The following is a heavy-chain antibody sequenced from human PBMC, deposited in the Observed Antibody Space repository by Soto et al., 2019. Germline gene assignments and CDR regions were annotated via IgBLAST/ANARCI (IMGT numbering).Heavy chain of an antibody. CDR2: IKQDGSEK. D-gene: IGHD5-18*01. V-gene: IGHV3-7*03. J-gene: IGHJ4*02. CDR1: GFTFSSYL. CDR3: ARGKDTALTPWGY. Sequence: GGSLRLSCAASGFTFSSYLMSWVRQAPGKGLEWVANIKQDGSEKYYVDSVKGRFTISRDNAKNSLYLQMNSLRAEDTAAYYCARGKDTALTPWGYWGQGTLVTVSS.